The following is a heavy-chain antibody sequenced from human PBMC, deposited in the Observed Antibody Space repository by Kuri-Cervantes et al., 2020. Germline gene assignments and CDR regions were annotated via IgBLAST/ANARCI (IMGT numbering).Heavy chain of an antibody. V-gene: IGHV4-59*12. CDR1: GGSFSSYY. Sequence: SETLSLTCAVYGGSFSSYYWSWIRQPPGKGLEWIGYIYYSGSTNYNPSLKSRVTISVDTSKNQFSLKLSSVTAADTAVYYCARDIMVRGVIRDYWGQGTLVTVSS. CDR2: IYYSGST. CDR3: ARDIMVRGVIRDY. J-gene: IGHJ4*02. D-gene: IGHD3-10*01.